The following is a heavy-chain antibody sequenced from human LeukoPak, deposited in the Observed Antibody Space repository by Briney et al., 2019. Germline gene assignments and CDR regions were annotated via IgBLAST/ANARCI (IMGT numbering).Heavy chain of an antibody. D-gene: IGHD1-26*01. J-gene: IGHJ3*02. CDR2: IYYSERP. V-gene: IGHV4-59*01. CDR3: ASRGGSPLGAFDT. CDR1: GGSISSYY. Sequence: SETLSLTCTVSGGSISSYYWSWIRQPPGKGLECIGYIYYSERPNYNPSLKSRVTISVDTSKSQFSLKLTSVTAADTAVYYCASRGGSPLGAFDTGGQGKMVTVFS.